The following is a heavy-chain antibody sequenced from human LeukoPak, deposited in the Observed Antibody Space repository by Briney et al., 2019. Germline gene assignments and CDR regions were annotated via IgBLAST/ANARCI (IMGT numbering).Heavy chain of an antibody. Sequence: GGSLRLSCAASGFTFSNAWMSWVRQVPGKGLEWVGRIKRKTDGGTIDYGAAVKGRFTISRDNSKNTLYLQMNSLRAEDTAVYYCAKSLHSDNSGYHDYWGQGTLVTVSS. J-gene: IGHJ4*02. CDR1: GFTFSNAW. CDR2: IKRKTDGGTI. CDR3: AKSLHSDNSGYHDY. D-gene: IGHD3-22*01. V-gene: IGHV3-15*01.